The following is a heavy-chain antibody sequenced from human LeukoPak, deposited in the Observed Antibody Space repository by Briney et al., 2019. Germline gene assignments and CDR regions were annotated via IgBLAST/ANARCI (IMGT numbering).Heavy chain of an antibody. V-gene: IGHV4-4*09. Sequence: SSETLSLTCTVSGGSISSYYWSWIRQPPGKGLEWIGYIYTSGSTNYNPSLKSRVTISVDTSKNQFSLKLSSVTAADTAVYYCARLARGEHTYYYYYMDVWGKGTTVTVSS. CDR1: GGSISSYY. J-gene: IGHJ6*03. CDR2: IYTSGST. CDR3: ARLARGEHTYYYYYMDV. D-gene: IGHD1/OR15-1a*01.